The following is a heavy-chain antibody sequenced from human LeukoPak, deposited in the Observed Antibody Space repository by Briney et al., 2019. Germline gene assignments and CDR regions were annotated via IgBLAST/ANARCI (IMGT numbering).Heavy chain of an antibody. Sequence: GASVKVSCKASGYTFTSYGISWVRQAPGQGLEWMGWISAYNGNTNYAQKFQGRVTITADESTSTAYMELSSLRSEDTAVYYCARDVVVVAAPSGAFDIWGQGTMVTVSS. J-gene: IGHJ3*02. CDR2: ISAYNGNT. D-gene: IGHD2-15*01. V-gene: IGHV1-18*01. CDR1: GYTFTSYG. CDR3: ARDVVVVAAPSGAFDI.